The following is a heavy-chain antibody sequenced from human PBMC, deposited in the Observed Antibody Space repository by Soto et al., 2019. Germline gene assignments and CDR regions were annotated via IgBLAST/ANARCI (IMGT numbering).Heavy chain of an antibody. CDR1: GGTFSSYA. D-gene: IGHD6-13*01. V-gene: IGHV1-69*13. CDR2: IIPIFGTA. CDR3: ARTNYSSSWRYNWFDP. J-gene: IGHJ5*02. Sequence: GASVKVSCKASGGTFSSYAISWVRQAPGQGLEWMGGIIPIFGTANYAQKFQGRVTITADESTSTAYMELSSLRSEDTAVYYCARTNYSSSWRYNWFDPWGQGTLVTVSS.